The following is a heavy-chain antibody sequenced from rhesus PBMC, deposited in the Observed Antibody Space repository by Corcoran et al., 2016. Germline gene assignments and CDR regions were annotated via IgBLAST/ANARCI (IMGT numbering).Heavy chain of an antibody. V-gene: IGHV4-80*01. D-gene: IGHD6-37*01. CDR2: INGNSGST. J-gene: IGHJ4*01. Sequence: QVQLQESGPGLVKPSETLSLTCTVSGASISSYWWSWIRPPPGKGLEWIGEINGNSGSTKYNPSLKSRVTISRDTSKNQFSLKLSSVTAADTAVYYCAIDYSGGWSYWGQGVLVTVSS. CDR3: AIDYSGGWSY. CDR1: GASISSYW.